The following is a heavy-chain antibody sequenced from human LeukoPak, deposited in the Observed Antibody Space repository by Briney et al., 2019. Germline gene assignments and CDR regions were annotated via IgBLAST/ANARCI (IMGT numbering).Heavy chain of an antibody. V-gene: IGHV4-38-2*02. D-gene: IGHD5-18*01. CDR1: GYSISSGYY. J-gene: IGHJ4*02. CDR2: IYHSGST. CDR3: ARGLQTNVDY. Sequence: SSETLSLTCTVSGYSISSGYYWGWIRQPPGKGLEWIGSIYHSGSTYYIPSLKSRVTISVDTSKNQFSLKLSSVTAADTAVYYCARGLQTNVDYWGQGTLVTVSS.